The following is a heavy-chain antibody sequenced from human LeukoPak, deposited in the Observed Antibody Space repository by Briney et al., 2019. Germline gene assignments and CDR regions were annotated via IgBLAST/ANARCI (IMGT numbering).Heavy chain of an antibody. CDR2: IFQSGDVT. V-gene: IGHV1-46*01. J-gene: IGHJ4*02. CDR3: AREESGATDYFDN. D-gene: IGHD1-26*01. CDR1: GYTFSSYN. Sequence: GASVKVSCKASGYTFSSYNHHWVRQAPGQGLEWMGIIFQSGDVTMYAQRFQGRVTVTRDTSTSTVYMELSSLTSEDTAVYYCAREESGATDYFDNWGQGTLLTVSS.